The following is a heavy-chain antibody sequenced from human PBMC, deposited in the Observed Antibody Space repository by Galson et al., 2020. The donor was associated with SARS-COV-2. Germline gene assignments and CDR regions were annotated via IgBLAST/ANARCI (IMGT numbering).Heavy chain of an antibody. D-gene: IGHD3-10*01. J-gene: IGHJ4*02. V-gene: IGHV4-38-2*02. CDR2: IYYSGNT. CDR3: ARIGISGDSHFDY. Sequence: ASETLSLTCSVSGYLISSGYYWGWIRQPPGKGLEWIANIYYSGNTYYNASLKSRVTISVDTSKNQFSLRLNSVTAADTAVYYCARIGISGDSHFDYWGQGTLVTVSS. CDR1: GYLISSGYY.